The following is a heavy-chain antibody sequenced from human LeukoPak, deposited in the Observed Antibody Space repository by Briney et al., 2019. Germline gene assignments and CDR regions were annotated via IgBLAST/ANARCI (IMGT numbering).Heavy chain of an antibody. Sequence: GRSLRLSCAASGFTFDDYATHWVRQAPGKGLEWVSGISWNSGSIGYADSVKGRFTISRDNAKNSLYLQMNSLRAEDTAVYYCAKDLRRAISGVVIPVYYYYMDVWGKGTTVTVSS. CDR1: GFTFDDYA. CDR2: ISWNSGSI. V-gene: IGHV3-9*01. J-gene: IGHJ6*03. CDR3: AKDLRRAISGVVIPVYYYYMDV. D-gene: IGHD3-3*01.